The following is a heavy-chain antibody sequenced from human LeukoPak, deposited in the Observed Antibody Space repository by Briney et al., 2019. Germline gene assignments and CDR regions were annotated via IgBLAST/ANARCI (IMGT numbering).Heavy chain of an antibody. Sequence: SQTLSLTCTVSGGSISSGSYYWSWIRQPAGKGLEWIGRIYTSGSTNYNPSLKSRVTISVDTSKNQFSLKLSSVTAADTAVYYCARGDIVVWLDPWGQGTLVTVSS. V-gene: IGHV4-61*02. J-gene: IGHJ5*02. D-gene: IGHD2-21*01. CDR1: GGSISSGSYY. CDR3: ARGDIVVWLDP. CDR2: IYTSGST.